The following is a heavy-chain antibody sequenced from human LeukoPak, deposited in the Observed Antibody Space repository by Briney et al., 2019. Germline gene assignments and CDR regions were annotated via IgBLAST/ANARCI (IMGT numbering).Heavy chain of an antibody. CDR2: ISSSSSYT. CDR3: ATTRGGDTAMVPYGMDV. J-gene: IGHJ6*02. Sequence: GGSLRLSCAASGFTFSDYYMSWIRQAPGKGLEWVSYISSSSSYTNYADSVKGRFTISRDNAKNLLYLQMNSLRAEDTAVYYCATTRGGDTAMVPYGMDVWGQGTTVTVSS. D-gene: IGHD5-18*01. V-gene: IGHV3-11*03. CDR1: GFTFSDYY.